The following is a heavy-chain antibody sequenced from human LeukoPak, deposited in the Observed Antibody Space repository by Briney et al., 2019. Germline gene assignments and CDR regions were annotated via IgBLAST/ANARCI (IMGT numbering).Heavy chain of an antibody. J-gene: IGHJ4*02. D-gene: IGHD5-24*01. Sequence: SVKVSCKASGYTFTGYYMHWVRQAPGQGLEWMGRIIPILGIANYAQKFQGRVTITADKSTSTAYMELSSLRSEDTAVYYCARTPLDGYSDYWGQGTLVTVSS. V-gene: IGHV1-69*02. CDR3: ARTPLDGYSDY. CDR1: GYTFTGYY. CDR2: IIPILGIA.